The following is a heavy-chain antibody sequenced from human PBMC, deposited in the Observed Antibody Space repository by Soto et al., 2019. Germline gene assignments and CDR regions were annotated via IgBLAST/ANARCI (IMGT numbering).Heavy chain of an antibody. CDR3: ARDRIAAAGKGYYYYGMDV. D-gene: IGHD6-13*01. Sequence: PGGSLRLSCAASGFTFSSYAMHWVRQAPGKGLEWVAVISYDGSNKYYADSVKGRFTISRDNSKNTLYLQMNSLRAEDTAVYYCARDRIAAAGKGYYYYGMDVWGQGTTVTVSS. V-gene: IGHV3-30-3*01. CDR1: GFTFSSYA. J-gene: IGHJ6*02. CDR2: ISYDGSNK.